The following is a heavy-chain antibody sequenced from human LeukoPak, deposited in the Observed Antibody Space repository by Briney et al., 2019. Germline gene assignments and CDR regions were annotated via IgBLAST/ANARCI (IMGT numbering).Heavy chain of an antibody. Sequence: ASVKVSCKASGYTFTSYDINWERQATGQGLEWMGWMNPNSGNTGYAQKFQGRVTMTRNTSISTAYMELSSLRSEDTAVYYCAVMGATTTRIDYWGQGTLVTVSS. D-gene: IGHD1-26*01. CDR1: GYTFTSYD. J-gene: IGHJ4*02. CDR3: AVMGATTTRIDY. V-gene: IGHV1-8*01. CDR2: MNPNSGNT.